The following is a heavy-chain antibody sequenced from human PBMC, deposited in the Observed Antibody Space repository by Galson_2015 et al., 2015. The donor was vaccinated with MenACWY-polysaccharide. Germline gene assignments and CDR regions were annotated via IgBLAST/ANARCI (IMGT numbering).Heavy chain of an antibody. CDR1: GFTFSTYW. J-gene: IGHJ4*02. V-gene: IGHV3-74*01. CDR3: ARGWTVRVPNPGMIGY. D-gene: IGHD3-10*01. Sequence: SLRLSCAASGFTFSTYWMHWVRQAPGKGLVWVSRLNSDGRSTSYADSVKGRFTISRDNAKNTLYLQMNSLRAEVTAVYYCARGWTVRVPNPGMIGYWGQGTLVTVSS. CDR2: LNSDGRST.